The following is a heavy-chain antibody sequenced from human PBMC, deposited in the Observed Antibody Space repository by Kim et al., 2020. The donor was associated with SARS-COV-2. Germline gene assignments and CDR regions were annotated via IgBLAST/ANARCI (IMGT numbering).Heavy chain of an antibody. CDR3: ASGIAAAGTRLNWFDP. J-gene: IGHJ5*02. CDR1: GGSFSGYY. CDR2: INHSGST. D-gene: IGHD6-13*01. V-gene: IGHV4-34*01. Sequence: SAPLSLTCAVYGGSFSGYYWSWIRQPPGKGLEWIGEINHSGSTNYNPSLKSRVTISVDTSKNQFSLKLSSVTAADTAVYYCASGIAAAGTRLNWFDPWGQGTLVTVSS.